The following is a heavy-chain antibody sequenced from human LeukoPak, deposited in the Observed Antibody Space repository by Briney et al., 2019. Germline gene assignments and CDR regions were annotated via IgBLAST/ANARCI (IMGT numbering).Heavy chain of an antibody. CDR1: GGSISSYY. D-gene: IGHD1-7*01. V-gene: IGHV4-59*01. J-gene: IGHJ4*02. Sequence: SETLSLTCTVSGGSISSYYWSWIRQPPGKGLEWIGYIYYSGSTNYNPSLTSRVTISVDTSKNQFSLKLSSVTAADTAVYYCARGNWNYVGYFDYWGQGTLVTVSS. CDR3: ARGNWNYVGYFDY. CDR2: IYYSGST.